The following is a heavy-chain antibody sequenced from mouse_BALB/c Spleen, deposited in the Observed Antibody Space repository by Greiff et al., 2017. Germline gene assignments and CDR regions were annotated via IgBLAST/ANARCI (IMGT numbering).Heavy chain of an antibody. CDR1: GFTFSSYG. V-gene: IGHV5-6-3*01. Sequence: EVMLVESGGGLVQPGGSLKLSCAASGFTFSSYGMSWVRQTPDKRLELVATINSNGGSTYYPDSVKGRFTISRDNAKNTLYLQMSSLKSEDTAMYYCARDGYYPLFDYWGQGTTLTVSS. CDR2: INSNGGST. J-gene: IGHJ2*01. CDR3: ARDGYYPLFDY. D-gene: IGHD2-3*01.